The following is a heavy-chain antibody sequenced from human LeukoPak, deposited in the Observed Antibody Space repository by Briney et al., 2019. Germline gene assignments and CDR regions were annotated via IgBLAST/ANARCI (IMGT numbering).Heavy chain of an antibody. CDR2: INHSGST. D-gene: IGHD3-22*01. CDR1: GGSFSGYY. J-gene: IGHJ4*02. Sequence: SETLSLTCAVYGGSFSGYYWSWIRQPPGKGLEWIGEINHSGSTNYNPSLKSRVTISVDKSKNQFSLKLSSVTAADTAVYYCAGGYYYDSSGYYGLNYWGQGTLVTVSS. V-gene: IGHV4-34*01. CDR3: AGGYYYDSSGYYGLNY.